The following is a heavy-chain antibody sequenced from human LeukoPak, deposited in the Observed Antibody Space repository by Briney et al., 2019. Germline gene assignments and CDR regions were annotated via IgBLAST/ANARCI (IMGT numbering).Heavy chain of an antibody. CDR1: GFIVSNNY. Sequence: PGGSLRLSCAASGFIVSNNYMSWVRQAPGKGLEWVPVIYTSGGTFYSDSVKGRFTISRDYSKNTLYLQMNSLRADDTAVYYCARDSNGPAFWGQGTLVTVSS. CDR3: ARDSNGPAF. D-gene: IGHD6-25*01. V-gene: IGHV3-53*01. J-gene: IGHJ4*02. CDR2: IYTSGGT.